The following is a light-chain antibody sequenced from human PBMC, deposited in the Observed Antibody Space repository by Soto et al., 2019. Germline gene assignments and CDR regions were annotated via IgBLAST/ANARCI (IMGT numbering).Light chain of an antibody. CDR2: AAS. Sequence: DIQLTQSPSFLSASLGDRVTITCRASQGIGSYLAWYQQKPGKAPRLLIYAASTLQSGVPSRFSGSGSGTAFTFTISSLQPDDFATYYCQHYNSYSEAFGRGTKVDIK. CDR1: QGIGSY. J-gene: IGKJ1*01. V-gene: IGKV1-9*01. CDR3: QHYNSYSEA.